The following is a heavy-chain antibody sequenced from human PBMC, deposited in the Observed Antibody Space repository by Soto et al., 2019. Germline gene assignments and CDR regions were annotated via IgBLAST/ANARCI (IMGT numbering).Heavy chain of an antibody. Sequence: EVQLVESGGGLVQPGGSLRLSCAASGFTFSSYWMHWVRQAPGKGLVWVSRINSDGSSTSYADSVKGRFTISRDNAKNPLYLQMNSLRAEDTAVYYCARGLYCSSTSCYRYYYYMDVWGKGTTVTVSS. CDR2: INSDGSST. CDR3: ARGLYCSSTSCYRYYYYMDV. CDR1: GFTFSSYW. J-gene: IGHJ6*03. V-gene: IGHV3-74*01. D-gene: IGHD2-2*01.